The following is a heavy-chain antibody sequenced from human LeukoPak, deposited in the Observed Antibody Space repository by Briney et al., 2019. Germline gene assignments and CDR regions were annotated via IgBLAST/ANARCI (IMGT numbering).Heavy chain of an antibody. V-gene: IGHV1-69*13. Sequence: ASVKVSCKASGYTFTSNDINWVRQATGQGLEWMGGIIPIFGTANYAQKFQGRVTITADESTSTAYMELSSLRSEDTAVYYCAKGFPYHMARGDYYYYMDVWGKGTTVTISS. CDR1: GYTFTSND. D-gene: IGHD3-10*01. CDR2: IIPIFGTA. J-gene: IGHJ6*03. CDR3: AKGFPYHMARGDYYYYMDV.